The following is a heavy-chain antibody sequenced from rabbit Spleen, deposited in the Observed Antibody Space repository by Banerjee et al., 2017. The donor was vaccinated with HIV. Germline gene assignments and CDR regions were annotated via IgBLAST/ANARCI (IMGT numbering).Heavy chain of an antibody. CDR2: IYSGSSVNN. J-gene: IGHJ4*01. Sequence: QEQLEESGGDLVKPGASLTLTCTASGVSFGSGYDMCWVRQAPGKGLEWIACIYSGSSVNNYYASWAKGRFTISKTSSTTVTLQMTSLTAADTATYFCGRDLTGVIGWNFGWWGPGTLVTVS. CDR1: GVSFGSGYD. D-gene: IGHD1-1*01. CDR3: GRDLTGVIGWNFGW. V-gene: IGHV1S45*01.